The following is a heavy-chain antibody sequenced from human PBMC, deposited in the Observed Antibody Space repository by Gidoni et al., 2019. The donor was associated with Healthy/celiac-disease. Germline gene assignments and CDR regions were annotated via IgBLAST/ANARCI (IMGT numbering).Heavy chain of an antibody. CDR1: GFTLSNAW. V-gene: IGHV3-15*01. Sequence: EVQLVESGGGLANLGGSLRLSCAASGFTLSNAWMSWVRQAPGKGLELVGRIKSKTDGGTTDYAAPVKGRFTISRDNSKNTLYLQMNSLKTEDTAVYYCTTQDLRGLRHDAFDIWGQGTMVTVSS. CDR3: TTQDLRGLRHDAFDI. CDR2: IKSKTDGGTT. D-gene: IGHD4-17*01. J-gene: IGHJ3*02.